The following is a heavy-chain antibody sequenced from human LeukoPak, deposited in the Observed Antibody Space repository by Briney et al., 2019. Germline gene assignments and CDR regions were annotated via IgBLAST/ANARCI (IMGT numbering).Heavy chain of an antibody. CDR3: ARNSRVVSTSGLNY. Sequence: SVKVSCKASGYTLTSYAMNWVRQAPGQGLEWMGEITPIFGTPDYALNFQGRVTITADESTTTAYMELSSLRSEDTAIYYCARNSRVVSTSGLNYWGQGTLVTVSS. D-gene: IGHD4-23*01. CDR1: GYTLTSYA. V-gene: IGHV1-69*13. J-gene: IGHJ4*02. CDR2: ITPIFGTP.